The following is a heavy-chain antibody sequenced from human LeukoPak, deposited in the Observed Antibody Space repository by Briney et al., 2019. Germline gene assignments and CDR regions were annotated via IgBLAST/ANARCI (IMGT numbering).Heavy chain of an antibody. Sequence: GGSLRLSCAASGFTFSTYAMSWVRQAPGKGVGWVSRIGGGGGGTYYADSVKGRFTISRDNSRNTVYLQMNSLRVEETAVYYCAKHGSLSFFDDWGQGTLVTVSS. D-gene: IGHD1-26*01. CDR2: IGGGGGGT. CDR1: GFTFSTYA. V-gene: IGHV3-23*01. CDR3: AKHGSLSFFDD. J-gene: IGHJ4*02.